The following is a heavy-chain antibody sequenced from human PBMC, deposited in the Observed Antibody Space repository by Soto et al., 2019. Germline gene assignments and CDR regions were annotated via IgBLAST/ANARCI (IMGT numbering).Heavy chain of an antibody. CDR3: ARARSDGDYVILRPLDY. Sequence: GGSLRLSCAASGFTFSSYSMNWVRQAPGKGLEWVSYISSSSSTIYYADSVKGRFTISRDNAKNSLYRQMSSLRAEDTAVYYCARARSDGDYVILRPLDYWGQGTLVTVSS. D-gene: IGHD4-17*01. V-gene: IGHV3-48*01. CDR1: GFTFSSYS. J-gene: IGHJ4*02. CDR2: ISSSSSTI.